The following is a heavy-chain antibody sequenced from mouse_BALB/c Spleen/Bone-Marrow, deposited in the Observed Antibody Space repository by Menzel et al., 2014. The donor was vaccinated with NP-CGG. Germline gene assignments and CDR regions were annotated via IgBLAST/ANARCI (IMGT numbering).Heavy chain of an antibody. CDR1: GYSFTGYY. J-gene: IGHJ2*01. D-gene: IGHD1-1*01. Sequence: VQLQQSGPELVKPGASVKISCKPSGYSFTGYYMHWVKQSHVKSLEWIGRINPYNGATSYNQNFKDKASLTVDKSSSTAYMELHSLTSEDSAVYYCARYDYYGSSFFDYWGQGTTLTVSS. CDR3: ARYDYYGSSFFDY. V-gene: IGHV1-31*01. CDR2: INPYNGAT.